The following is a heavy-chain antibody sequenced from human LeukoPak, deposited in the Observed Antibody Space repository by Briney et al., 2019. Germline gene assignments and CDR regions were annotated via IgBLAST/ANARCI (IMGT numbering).Heavy chain of an antibody. V-gene: IGHV4-34*01. Sequence: PSETLSLTCAVYGGSFSGYYWSWIRHPPGKGLEWIGEINHSGSTNYNPSLKSRVTISVDTSKNQFSLKLSSVTAADTAVYYCARGPRGATGTSRYFDYWGQGTLVTVSS. CDR3: ARGPRGATGTSRYFDY. D-gene: IGHD1-26*01. CDR2: INHSGST. CDR1: GGSFSGYY. J-gene: IGHJ4*02.